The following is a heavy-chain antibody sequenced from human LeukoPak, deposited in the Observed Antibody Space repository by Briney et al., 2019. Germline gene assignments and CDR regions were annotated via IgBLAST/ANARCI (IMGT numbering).Heavy chain of an antibody. J-gene: IGHJ6*03. CDR1: GFTFSSYW. V-gene: IGHV3-7*01. CDR2: IKQDGSEK. Sequence: GGSLRLSCAASGFTFSSYWMSWVRQAPGKGLEWVANIKQDGSEKYYVDSVKGRFTISRDNAKNSLYLQMNSLRAEDTAVYYCARGRNEWDYYMDVWGKGTTVTVSS. CDR3: ARGRNEWDYYMDV. D-gene: IGHD1-26*01.